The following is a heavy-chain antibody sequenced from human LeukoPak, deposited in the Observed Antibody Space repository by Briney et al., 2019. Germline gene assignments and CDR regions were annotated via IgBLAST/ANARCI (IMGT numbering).Heavy chain of an antibody. CDR1: GFTFNKYW. CDR2: ISYDGSNK. Sequence: GGSLRLSCAASGFTFNKYWMSWVRQAPGKGLEWVAVISYDGSNKYYADSVKGRFTISRDNSKNTLYLQMNSLRAEDTAMYYCARGSSGAFDYWGQGTLVTVSS. CDR3: ARGSSGAFDY. D-gene: IGHD6-19*01. J-gene: IGHJ4*02. V-gene: IGHV3-30*03.